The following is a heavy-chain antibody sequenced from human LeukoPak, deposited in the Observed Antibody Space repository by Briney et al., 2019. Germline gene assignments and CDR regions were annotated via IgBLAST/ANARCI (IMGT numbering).Heavy chain of an antibody. CDR3: AKDGDEGYGDYPYYFDY. J-gene: IGHJ4*02. V-gene: IGHV3-23*01. Sequence: GGSLRLSCAASGFTFSSYAMSWVRQAPGKGLEWVSAISGSGGSTYYADSVKGRFTISRDNSKNTLYLQMHSLRAEDTAVYYCAKDGDEGYGDYPYYFDYWGQGTLVTVSS. CDR1: GFTFSSYA. CDR2: ISGSGGST. D-gene: IGHD4-17*01.